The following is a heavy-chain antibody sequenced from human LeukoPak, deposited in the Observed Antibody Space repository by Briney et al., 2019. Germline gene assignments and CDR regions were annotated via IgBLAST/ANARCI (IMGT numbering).Heavy chain of an antibody. D-gene: IGHD3-22*01. V-gene: IGHV3-21*01. J-gene: IGHJ4*02. Sequence: GGSLRLSCAASGFTFSSYSMNWVRQAPGKWLEWVSSISSSSSCIYYADSVKGRFTISRDNAKNSLYLQMNSLRAEDTAVYYCVTYYYDSSGYYHDYWGQGTLVTVSS. CDR1: GFTFSSYS. CDR3: VTYYYDSSGYYHDY. CDR2: ISSSSSCI.